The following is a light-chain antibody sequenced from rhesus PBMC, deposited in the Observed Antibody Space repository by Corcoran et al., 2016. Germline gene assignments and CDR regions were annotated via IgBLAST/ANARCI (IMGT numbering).Light chain of an antibody. V-gene: IGKV1-32*01. CDR2: SST. J-gene: IGKJ1*01. Sequence: DIQMTQSPSSLSASVGDRVTITCRASQDISSFLNWYHQKPGKAPKCLIFSSTRLESGVPSRLSCNGSGTQSTLTISSLQTDDFATCYCHQYNDLPWTFGQGTKVDIK. CDR1: QDISSF. CDR3: HQYNDLPWT.